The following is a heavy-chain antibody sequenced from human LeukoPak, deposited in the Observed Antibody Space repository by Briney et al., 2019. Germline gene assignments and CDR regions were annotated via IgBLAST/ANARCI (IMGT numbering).Heavy chain of an antibody. D-gene: IGHD6-6*01. CDR2: ISGSGSTI. Sequence: GGSLRLSCAASGFTFSDYYMSWIRQAPGKGLEWVSYISGSGSTIYYADSVKGRFTISRDNAKNSLYLQMNSLRAEDTAVYYCARVHYSSCIFDYWGQGTLVTVSS. CDR3: ARVHYSSCIFDY. CDR1: GFTFSDYY. V-gene: IGHV3-11*01. J-gene: IGHJ4*02.